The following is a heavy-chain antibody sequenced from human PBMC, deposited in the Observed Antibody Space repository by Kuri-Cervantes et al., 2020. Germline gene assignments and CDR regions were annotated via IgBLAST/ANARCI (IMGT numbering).Heavy chain of an antibody. CDR1: GFTFSSYG. V-gene: IGHV3-30*03. J-gene: IGHJ6*02. CDR3: ARDPTTVGVSAVMRAGGGMDV. D-gene: IGHD2-2*01. CDR2: ISYDGSNK. Sequence: GGSLRLSCAASGFTFSSYGMHWVRQAPGKGLEWVAVISYDGSNKYYADSVKGRFTASRDNSKNTLYLQMNSLRAEDTAVYYCARDPTTVGVSAVMRAGGGMDVWGQGITVTVSS.